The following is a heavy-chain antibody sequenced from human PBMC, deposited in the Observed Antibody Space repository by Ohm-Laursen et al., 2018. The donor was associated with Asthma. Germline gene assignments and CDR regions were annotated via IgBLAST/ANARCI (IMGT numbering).Heavy chain of an antibody. J-gene: IGHJ4*02. Sequence: SQTLSLTCTVSGDSISSGDNYWSWIRQHPGKGLDWIGYIYHTGNTYYNPSLKSRFTISVDTSKNQFSLKLSSVTAADTAVYYCARGRSSTGAGREYFDYWGQGTLVTVSS. V-gene: IGHV4-31*03. D-gene: IGHD6-13*01. CDR2: IYHTGNT. CDR3: ARGRSSTGAGREYFDY. CDR1: GDSISSGDNY.